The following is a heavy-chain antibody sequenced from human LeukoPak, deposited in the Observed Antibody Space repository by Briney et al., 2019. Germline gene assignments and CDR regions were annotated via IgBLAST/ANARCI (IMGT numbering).Heavy chain of an antibody. CDR2: INPNSGGT. V-gene: IGHV1-2*06. CDR1: GYTFTAYY. D-gene: IGHD5-24*01. Sequence: ASVKVSCKASGYTFTAYYMHWVRQAPGQGLEWMGRINPNSGGTNYAQKFQGRVTMTRDTSISTAYMELSRLRSDDTAVYYCARARATREMATISPWGQGTLVTVSS. CDR3: ARARATREMATISP. J-gene: IGHJ5*02.